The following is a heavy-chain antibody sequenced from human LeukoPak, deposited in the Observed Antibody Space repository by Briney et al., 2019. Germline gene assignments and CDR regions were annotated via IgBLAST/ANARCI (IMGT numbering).Heavy chain of an antibody. Sequence: ASVKVSCKASGYTFTGYYMHWVRQAPGQGLEWMGWIDPNSGGTNYAQKFQGRVTMTRDTSISTAYMELSRLRSDDTAVYYCARGKKQWLYDPSVREGKSYYFDYWGQGTLVTVSS. CDR1: GYTFTGYY. CDR3: ARGKKQWLYDPSVREGKSYYFDY. CDR2: IDPNSGGT. D-gene: IGHD6-19*01. V-gene: IGHV1-2*02. J-gene: IGHJ4*02.